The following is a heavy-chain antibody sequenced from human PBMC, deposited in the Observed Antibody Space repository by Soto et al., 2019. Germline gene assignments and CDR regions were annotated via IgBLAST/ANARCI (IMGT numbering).Heavy chain of an antibody. V-gene: IGHV4-59*01. J-gene: IGHJ6*03. CDR1: GGSISGYY. Sequence: PSETLSLTCTVSGGSISGYYWSWIRQPPGKGLQWIGYIYYSGSTNYNPSLKSRVTISIDTSKNQFSLKLSSVTAADTAVYYCVRVDGGSSSPYYYYYMDVWGKGTTVTVSS. CDR2: IYYSGST. D-gene: IGHD6-6*01. CDR3: VRVDGGSSSPYYYYYMDV.